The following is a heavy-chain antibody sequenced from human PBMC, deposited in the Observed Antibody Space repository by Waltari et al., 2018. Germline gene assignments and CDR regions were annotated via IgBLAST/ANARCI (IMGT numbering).Heavy chain of an antibody. CDR2: VHGSGKP. CDR1: GESMSSSYW. CDR3: ARDRGRGLYLDT. V-gene: IGHV4-4*02. Sequence: QLQLQESGPGLVKPSGTLSLICAVSGESMSSSYWWSWVRPPPGKGLEWIGQVHGSGKPNYNPSFASRVTVSLDTSTYHFALKLTSATAADTALYYCARDRGRGLYLDTWGQGTLVTVSP. D-gene: IGHD2-15*01. J-gene: IGHJ4*02.